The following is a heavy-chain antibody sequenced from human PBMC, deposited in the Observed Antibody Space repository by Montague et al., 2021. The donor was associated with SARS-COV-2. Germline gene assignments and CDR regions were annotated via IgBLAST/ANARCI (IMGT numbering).Heavy chain of an antibody. CDR3: ARGGSWLYCFDY. CDR1: GDSVSSNSAA. Sequence: CAISGDSVSSNSAAWNWIRQSPSRGLEWLGRTYYRSKWYNDYAVSVKGRITINPDTSENQFSLQPNSVTPEDTAVYYCARGGSWLYCFDYWGQGTLVTVSS. CDR2: TYYRSKWYN. J-gene: IGHJ4*02. V-gene: IGHV6-1*01. D-gene: IGHD6-13*01.